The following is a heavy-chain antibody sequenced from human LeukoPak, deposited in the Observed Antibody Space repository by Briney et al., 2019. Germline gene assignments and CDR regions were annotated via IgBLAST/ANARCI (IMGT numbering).Heavy chain of an antibody. J-gene: IGHJ4*02. V-gene: IGHV3-9*01. CDR3: AKGGDILTGYCDY. D-gene: IGHD3-9*01. CDR1: GFTFDDYA. CDR2: ISWNSGSI. Sequence: GGSLRLSCAASGFTFDDYAMHWVRQAPGKGLEWVSGISWNSGSIGYADSVKGRFTISRDNAKNSLYLQMNSLRAEDTALYYCAKGGDILTGYCDYWGQGTLVTVSS.